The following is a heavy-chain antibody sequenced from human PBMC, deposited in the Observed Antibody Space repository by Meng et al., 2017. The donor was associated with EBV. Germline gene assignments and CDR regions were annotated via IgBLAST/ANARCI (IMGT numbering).Heavy chain of an antibody. Sequence: QGQLVQSAAKGKKPGSSVKVSCKTSGGPFRYYAISWVRQAPGQGLEWLGGFLPRLGAPNYAQKFHGRVKITADESTSTHYMDLSSLRSEDTAIYYCASESGRGYTPDYWGQGTLVTVSS. CDR1: GGPFRYYA. CDR2: FLPRLGAP. D-gene: IGHD3-10*01. J-gene: IGHJ4*02. V-gene: IGHV1-69*01. CDR3: ASESGRGYTPDY.